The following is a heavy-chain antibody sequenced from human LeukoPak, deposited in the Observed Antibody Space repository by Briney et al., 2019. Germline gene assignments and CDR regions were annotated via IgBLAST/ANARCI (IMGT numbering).Heavy chain of an antibody. V-gene: IGHV1-8*03. Sequence: ASVKVSCKASGYTFTSYDINWVRQATGQGLEWMGWMNPNSGNTGYAQKFQGRVTITRNTSISTAYMELSSLRSEDTAVYYCARGGDFWSGYRGYAFDIWGQGTMVTVS. CDR2: MNPNSGNT. CDR1: GYTFTSYD. CDR3: ARGGDFWSGYRGYAFDI. J-gene: IGHJ3*02. D-gene: IGHD3-3*01.